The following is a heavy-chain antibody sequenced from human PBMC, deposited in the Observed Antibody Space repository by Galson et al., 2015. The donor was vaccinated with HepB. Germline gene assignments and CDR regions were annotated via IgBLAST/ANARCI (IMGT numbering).Heavy chain of an antibody. J-gene: IGHJ3*01. CDR1: GFTFSSYG. D-gene: IGHD4/OR15-4a*01. Sequence: SLRLSCAASGFTFSSYGMHWVRQAPGKGLEWVAVISYDGSNKYYADSVKGRFTISRDNSKNTLYLQMNSLRAEDTAVYYCAKDPGAWGQGTMVTVSS. CDR3: AKDPGA. V-gene: IGHV3-30*18. CDR2: ISYDGSNK.